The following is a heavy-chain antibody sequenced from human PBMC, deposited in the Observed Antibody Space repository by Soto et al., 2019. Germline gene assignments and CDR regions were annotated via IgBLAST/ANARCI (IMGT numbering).Heavy chain of an antibody. CDR3: ARYSLRFCSTTSCYSDGGNFDY. J-gene: IGHJ4*01. CDR1: GSSVSSNNYY. Sequence: SETLSLTCTVSGSSVSSNNYYWAFIRQPPGKGLVWIGSVYNSGSTYYNPSLKSRLTVSLDTYKNQLSLILRSVTAADTAVYYCARYSLRFCSTTSCYSDGGNFDYCGHGTLVTVYS. CDR2: VYNSGST. D-gene: IGHD2-2*01. V-gene: IGHV4-39*01.